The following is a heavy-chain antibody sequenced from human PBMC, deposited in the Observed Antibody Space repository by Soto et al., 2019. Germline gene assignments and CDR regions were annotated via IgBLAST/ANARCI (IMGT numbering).Heavy chain of an antibody. J-gene: IGHJ1*01. CDR1: GGSVSGDY. D-gene: IGHD3-16*01. CDR3: ERSGYEEYLQE. Sequence: PSETLSLTCTVSGGSVSGDYWSWIRQPPGKGLEWIAYIYYSGSTNYNPSLKSRVTISADTSKNQFSLKLNSVTAADTAVYYCERSGYEEYLQEWGQGTQVTVYS. CDR2: IYYSGST. V-gene: IGHV4-59*02.